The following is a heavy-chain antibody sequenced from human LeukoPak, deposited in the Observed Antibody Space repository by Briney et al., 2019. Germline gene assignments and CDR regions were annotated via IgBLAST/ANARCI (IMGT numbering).Heavy chain of an antibody. CDR1: EYTFSNYA. D-gene: IGHD3-22*01. J-gene: IGHJ4*02. CDR2: IDSGGGST. Sequence: PGGSLRLSCVASEYTFSNYAMSWVRQAPGKGVEWVSSIDSGGGSTYYADSVKGRFTISRDNSMNTLYLRMNSLRAEDTAIYYCASADGSGYRYYWGQGTLVTVSS. V-gene: IGHV3-23*01. CDR3: ASADGSGYRYY.